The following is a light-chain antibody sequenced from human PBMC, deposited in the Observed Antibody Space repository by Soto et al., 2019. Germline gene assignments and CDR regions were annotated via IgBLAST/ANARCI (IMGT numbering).Light chain of an antibody. CDR3: SSYAGSTYV. CDR1: SSDVGGYNY. V-gene: IGLV2-8*01. J-gene: IGLJ1*01. Sequence: LTQPPSASGSPGQSVTISCTGTSSDVGGYNYVSWYQQHPGKAPKLMIYEVSKRPSGVPDRFSGSKSGNTASLTVSGLQAEDEADYYCSSYAGSTYVFGTGTKVTVL. CDR2: EVS.